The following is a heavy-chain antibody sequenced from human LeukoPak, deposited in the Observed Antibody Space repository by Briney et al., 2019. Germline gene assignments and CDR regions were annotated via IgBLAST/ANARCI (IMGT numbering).Heavy chain of an antibody. CDR1: GYTFTSYG. J-gene: IGHJ5*02. V-gene: IGHV1-18*01. Sequence: ASVKVSCKASGYTFTSYGISGVRQAPGQGLEWMGWISAYNGNTNYAQKLQGRVTMTTDTSTSTAYMELRSLRSDDTAVYYCARDEWLAAAGNWFDPWGQGTLVTVSS. CDR3: ARDEWLAAAGNWFDP. D-gene: IGHD6-13*01. CDR2: ISAYNGNT.